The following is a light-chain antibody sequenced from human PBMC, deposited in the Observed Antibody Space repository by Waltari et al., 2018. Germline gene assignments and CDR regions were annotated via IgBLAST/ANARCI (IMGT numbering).Light chain of an antibody. CDR2: GAS. CDR1: QSVSSN. Sequence: EIVVTQSPATLSLSPGERATLPCRASQSVSSNLAWYQQKPGQAPRLLIYGASPRATGIPARFSGSGSGTEFTLTISSLQFEDFAVYYCQQYNNWPPTWTFGQGTKVEIK. V-gene: IGKV3-15*01. J-gene: IGKJ1*01. CDR3: QQYNNWPPTWT.